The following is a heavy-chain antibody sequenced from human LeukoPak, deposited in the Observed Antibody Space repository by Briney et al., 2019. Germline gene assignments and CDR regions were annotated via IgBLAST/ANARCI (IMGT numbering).Heavy chain of an antibody. CDR3: ANPNSGSHIDWFDP. Sequence: GGSLRLSCVASGFPFSSYAMSWVRQAPGKGLEWVSAISGSGGTTYYADSVKGRFTISRDNSKDTLYLQMSSLRAEDTAVYYCANPNSGSHIDWFDPWGQGVLVTVSS. V-gene: IGHV3-23*01. CDR2: ISGSGGTT. J-gene: IGHJ5*02. D-gene: IGHD1-26*01. CDR1: GFPFSSYA.